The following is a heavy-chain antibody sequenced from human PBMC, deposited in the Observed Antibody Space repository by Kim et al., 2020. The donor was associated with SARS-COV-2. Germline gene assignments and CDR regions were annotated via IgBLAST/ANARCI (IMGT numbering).Heavy chain of an antibody. CDR3: ATGYSGSYYASYFDY. V-gene: IGHV1-24*01. CDR1: GYTLTELS. D-gene: IGHD1-26*01. Sequence: ASVKVSCKVSGYTLTELSMHWVRQAPGKGLEWMGGFDPEDGETIYAQKFQGRVTMTEDTSTDTAYMELSSLRSEDTAVYYCATGYSGSYYASYFDYWGQGTLVTVSS. J-gene: IGHJ4*02. CDR2: FDPEDGET.